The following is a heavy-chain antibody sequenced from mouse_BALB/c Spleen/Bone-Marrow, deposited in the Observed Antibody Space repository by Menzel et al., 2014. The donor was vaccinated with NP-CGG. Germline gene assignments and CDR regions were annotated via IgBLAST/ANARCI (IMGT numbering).Heavy chain of an antibody. Sequence: VMLAESGPSLVAPSQSLSITCTVSGSSLTGYGVNWVRQPPGKGLEWLGMIWGDGSTDYNSVLKSRLNISKDNSKSQVFLKMNSLQTDDTARYYCARSFTTVVATPFDYWGQGTTLTVSS. J-gene: IGHJ2*01. CDR1: GSSLTGYG. V-gene: IGHV2-6-7*01. CDR3: ARSFTTVVATPFDY. D-gene: IGHD1-1*01. CDR2: IWGDGST.